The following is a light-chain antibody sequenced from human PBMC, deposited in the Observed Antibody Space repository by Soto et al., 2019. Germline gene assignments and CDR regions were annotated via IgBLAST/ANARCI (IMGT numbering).Light chain of an antibody. Sequence: AIRMTQSPSSLSASTGDRVTITCRASQGISSYLAWYQQKPGKAPKLLIYAASTLQSGVPSRFSGSVSGTDFTLTISCLQSEDFATYYCQQYYSYSLTFGGGTK. J-gene: IGKJ4*01. CDR3: QQYYSYSLT. V-gene: IGKV1-8*01. CDR1: QGISSY. CDR2: AAS.